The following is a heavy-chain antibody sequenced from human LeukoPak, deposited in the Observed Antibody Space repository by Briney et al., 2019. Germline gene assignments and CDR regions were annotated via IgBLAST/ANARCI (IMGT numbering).Heavy chain of an antibody. D-gene: IGHD3-3*01. V-gene: IGHV3-53*01. CDR1: GFTVSSNY. CDR2: IYSGGST. CDR3: ARGSYRGITMAY. J-gene: IGHJ4*02. Sequence: GGSLRLSCAASGFTVSSNYMSWVRQAPGRGLEWVSVIYSGGSTYYADSVKGRFTISRDNSKNTLYLQMNSLRAEDTAVYYCARGSYRGITMAYWGQGTLVTVSS.